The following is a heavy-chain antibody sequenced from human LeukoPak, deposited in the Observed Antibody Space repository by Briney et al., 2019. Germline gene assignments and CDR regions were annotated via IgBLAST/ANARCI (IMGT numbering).Heavy chain of an antibody. CDR2: IIPIFGTA. CDR1: GGTFSSYA. CDR3: ASRIGVGASDAFDI. V-gene: IGHV1-69*05. D-gene: IGHD1-26*01. Sequence: SVKVSCKASGGTFSSYAISWVRQAPGQGLEWMGGIIPIFGTANYAQKFQGRVTITTDESTSTAYMELSSLRSEDTAVYYCASRIGVGASDAFDIRGQGTMVTVSS. J-gene: IGHJ3*02.